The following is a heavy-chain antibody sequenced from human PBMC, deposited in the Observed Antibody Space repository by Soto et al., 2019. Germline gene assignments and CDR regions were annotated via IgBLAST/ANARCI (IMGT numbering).Heavy chain of an antibody. CDR1: TFNNSG. J-gene: IGHJ4*01. CDR2: VKSKTDGGSS. CDR3: TTDSRTSLPEIRFDY. V-gene: IGHV3-15*07. D-gene: IGHD2-8*01. Sequence: TFNNSGINWVRQKQGKGLEWVGRVKSKTDGGSSDYAAAVKGRFAVSRDDSRNIVYLQMNSLKIEDTGVYYCTTDSRTSLPEIRFDYWGHGTQVTVS.